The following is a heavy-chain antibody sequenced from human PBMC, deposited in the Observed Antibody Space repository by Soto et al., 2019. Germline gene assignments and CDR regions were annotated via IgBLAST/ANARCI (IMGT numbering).Heavy chain of an antibody. J-gene: IGHJ4*02. CDR1: GFSLSTSGVG. D-gene: IGHD1-20*01. V-gene: IGHV2-5*02. CDR2: IYWDDDK. Sequence: QITLKESGPTLVKPTQTLTLTCTFSGFSLSTSGVGVGWIRQPPGKALEWLALIYWDDDKRYSPSLKSRLTITKDTSKTQVVLTMTNMDPVDTATYYCAHHNWNDAHFDYWGQGTLVTVSS. CDR3: AHHNWNDAHFDY.